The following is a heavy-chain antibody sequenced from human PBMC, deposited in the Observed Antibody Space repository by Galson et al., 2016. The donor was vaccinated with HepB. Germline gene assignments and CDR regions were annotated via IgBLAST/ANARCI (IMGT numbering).Heavy chain of an antibody. Sequence: PALVKPTQTLTLTCTFSGFSLTTNGVRVGWIRQPPGKALEWLALIYWDDDKRYRLSLRSRLTITKDTPRNQVVLTMANMDPEDTATNYCAHRRSHYDDWYYIDYWGQGTLVTVSS. CDR1: GFSLTTNGVR. V-gene: IGHV2-5*02. CDR3: AHRRSHYDDWYYIDY. CDR2: IYWDDDK. J-gene: IGHJ4*02. D-gene: IGHD3-22*01.